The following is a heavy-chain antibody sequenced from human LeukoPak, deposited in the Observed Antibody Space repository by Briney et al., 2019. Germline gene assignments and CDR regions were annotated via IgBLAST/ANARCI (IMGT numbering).Heavy chain of an antibody. J-gene: IGHJ4*02. V-gene: IGHV4-59*01. CDR3: ARGQYYYDSSGYYYVDY. Sequence: SETLSLTCTVSGGSISSYYWSWIRQPPGKGLEWIGYIYYSGSTNYNPSLKSRVTISVDTSKNQFSLKLNSVTAADTAVYYCARGQYYYDSSGYYYVDYWGQGTLVTVSS. CDR2: IYYSGST. CDR1: GGSISSYY. D-gene: IGHD3-22*01.